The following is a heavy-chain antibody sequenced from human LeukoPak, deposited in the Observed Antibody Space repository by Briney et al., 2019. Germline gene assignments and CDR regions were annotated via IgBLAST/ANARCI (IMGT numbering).Heavy chain of an antibody. CDR1: GFPFTYYG. V-gene: IGHV3-30*02. CDR3: ARDLMRDRWFGES. D-gene: IGHD3-10*01. CDR2: IRFEGTEK. Sequence: GGSLRLSCAASGFPFTYYGMHWVRQAPGKGLEWVAFIRFEGTEKFYADSVKGRFTISRDNSKNTLYLEINNVRVEDTAVYYCARDLMRDRWFGESWGQGTLVTVSS. J-gene: IGHJ5*02.